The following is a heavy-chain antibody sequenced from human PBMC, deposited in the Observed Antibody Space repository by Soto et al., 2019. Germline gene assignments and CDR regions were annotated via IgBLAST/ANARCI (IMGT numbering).Heavy chain of an antibody. V-gene: IGHV3-64*01. CDR2: ITSNGGNT. J-gene: IGHJ6*02. CDR3: ARRIPFGYGMDV. CDR1: GFTFSSYA. Sequence: EVQLVESGGGLVQPGGSLRLSCAASGFTFSSYAMHWVRQAPGKGLEYVSGITSNGGNTDYASSVKGRFTISRDNSKNTLYLQMGSLRAEDMAVYYCARRIPFGYGMDVWAKGPRSPSP. D-gene: IGHD2-21*01.